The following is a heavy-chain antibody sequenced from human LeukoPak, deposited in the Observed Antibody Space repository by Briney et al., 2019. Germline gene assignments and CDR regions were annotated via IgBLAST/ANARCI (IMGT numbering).Heavy chain of an antibody. J-gene: IGHJ4*02. D-gene: IGHD3-22*01. V-gene: IGHV4-61*02. Sequence: PSETLSLTCTVSGNSISSGDNYWSWIRQPAGKGLEWIGRIYTSGSTNYNPSLKSRVTISGDTSKNQFSLRLSSVAAADTAVYYCARASYSYDINGWVPFDYWGQGTLVTVSS. CDR2: IYTSGST. CDR1: GNSISSGDNY. CDR3: ARASYSYDINGWVPFDY.